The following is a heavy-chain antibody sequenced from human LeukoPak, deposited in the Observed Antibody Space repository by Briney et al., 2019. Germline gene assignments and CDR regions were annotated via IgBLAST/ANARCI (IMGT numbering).Heavy chain of an antibody. V-gene: IGHV3-48*03. J-gene: IGHJ4*02. Sequence: GGSLRLSCAASGFTFSSYEMNWVRQAPGKGLEWVSYISSSGSTIYYADSVKGRFTISRDNAKNSLYLQMNSLRAVDTAVYYCAREGGYSGYEAFDCWGQGTLVTVSS. D-gene: IGHD5-12*01. CDR2: ISSSGSTI. CDR3: AREGGYSGYEAFDC. CDR1: GFTFSSYE.